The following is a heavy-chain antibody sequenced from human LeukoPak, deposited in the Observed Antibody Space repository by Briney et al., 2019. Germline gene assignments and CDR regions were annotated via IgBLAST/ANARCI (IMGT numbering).Heavy chain of an antibody. CDR3: AREVGGPDY. V-gene: IGHV3-21*05. CDR2: ISSSSSYI. CDR1: GFTVSAYA. J-gene: IGHJ4*02. D-gene: IGHD4-23*01. Sequence: GGSLRLSCAASGFTVSAYAMAWVRQAPGKGLEWVSYISSSSSYIFYADSVKGRFTVSRDNAKNSLYLQMSSLRAEDTAVYYCAREVGGPDYWGQGTLVTVSS.